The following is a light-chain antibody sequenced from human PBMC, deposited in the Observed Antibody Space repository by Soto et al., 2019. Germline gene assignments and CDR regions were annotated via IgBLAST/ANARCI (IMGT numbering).Light chain of an antibody. CDR1: SSDIGRYNY. J-gene: IGLJ1*01. V-gene: IGLV2-14*01. CDR3: SSHTTSSTLFYV. Sequence: ALTQPASVSGSPGQSITISSTGTSSDIGRYNYVSWYQHHPGKAPKLIIYEVIDRPSGVSNRFSGSKSGNTASLTISGLQTEDEADYYCSSHTTSSTLFYVFGTGTKVTVL. CDR2: EVI.